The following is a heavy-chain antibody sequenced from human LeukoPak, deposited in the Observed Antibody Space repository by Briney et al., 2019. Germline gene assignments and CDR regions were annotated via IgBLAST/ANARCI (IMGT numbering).Heavy chain of an antibody. Sequence: TSETLSLTCTVSGGSISSGSYYWSWIRQPAGKGLEWIGRIYTSGSTNYNPSLKSRVTISVDTSKNQFSLKLSSVTAAVTAVHYCARQPRYYYDSSGYYEYWGQGTLGTVSS. D-gene: IGHD3-22*01. J-gene: IGHJ4*02. CDR3: ARQPRYYYDSSGYYEY. CDR1: GGSISSGSYY. CDR2: IYTSGST. V-gene: IGHV4-61*02.